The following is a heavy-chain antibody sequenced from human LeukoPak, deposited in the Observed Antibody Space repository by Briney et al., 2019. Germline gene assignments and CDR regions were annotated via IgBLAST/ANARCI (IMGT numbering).Heavy chain of an antibody. CDR1: GFTFSSYS. J-gene: IGHJ4*02. CDR2: ISSSGSYT. V-gene: IGHV3-21*04. CDR3: VRDISGYYFDY. Sequence: GGSLRLSCAASGFTFSSYSMSWVRQAPGKGLEWVSSISSSGSYTYYADSVKGRFTISRDNAKNSLYLQMNSLRAEDTALYYCVRDISGYYFDYWGQGTLVTVSS. D-gene: IGHD3-22*01.